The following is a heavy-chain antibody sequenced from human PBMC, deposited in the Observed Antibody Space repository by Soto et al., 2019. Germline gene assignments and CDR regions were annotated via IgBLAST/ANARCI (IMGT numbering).Heavy chain of an antibody. CDR2: ISYEGGKK. Sequence: QVQLVESGGGVVQPGRSLRLSCAASGFTFSSYAMHWVRQAPGKGLEWVAVISYEGGKKYYADSVKGRFTISRDNSKNTQYLQMNTHRGEDTPVYYCARDYDYWGQGTLVTVSS. V-gene: IGHV3-30-3*01. J-gene: IGHJ4*02. CDR3: ARDYDY. CDR1: GFTFSSYA.